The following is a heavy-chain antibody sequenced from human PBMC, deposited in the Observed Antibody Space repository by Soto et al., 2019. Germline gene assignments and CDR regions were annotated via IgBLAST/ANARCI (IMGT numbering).Heavy chain of an antibody. CDR3: ARDRDPEGVEGYYYYGMDV. V-gene: IGHV3-21*01. Sequence: GGSLRLSCAASGFTFSTYSMNWVRQAPGQGLEWVSSITSSSTYIYYADSMKGRFTISRDNAKNSLYLQLNSLRPEDTAVYYCARDRDPEGVEGYYYYGMDVWGQGTTVTVSS. J-gene: IGHJ6*02. CDR1: GFTFSTYS. D-gene: IGHD2-8*01. CDR2: ITSSSTYI.